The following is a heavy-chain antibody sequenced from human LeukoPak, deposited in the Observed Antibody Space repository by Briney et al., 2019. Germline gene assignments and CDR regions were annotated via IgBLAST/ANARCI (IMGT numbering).Heavy chain of an antibody. CDR1: GYTFTSYG. J-gene: IGHJ4*02. D-gene: IGHD3-3*01. CDR2: ISAYNGNT. Sequence: GASVKVSCTASGYTFTSYGISWVRQAPGQGLEWMGWISAYNGNTNYAQKLQGRVTMTTDTSTSTAYMELRSLRSDDTAVYYCARCHPFWSGYYFDFDYWGQGTLVTVSS. CDR3: ARCHPFWSGYYFDFDY. V-gene: IGHV1-18*01.